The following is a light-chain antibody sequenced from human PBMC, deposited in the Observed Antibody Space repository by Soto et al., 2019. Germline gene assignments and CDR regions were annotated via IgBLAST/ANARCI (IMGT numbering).Light chain of an antibody. J-gene: IGKJ5*01. CDR2: DAS. CDR3: QQRSNWIT. V-gene: IGKV3-11*01. CDR1: QSVSRY. Sequence: EIVLTQSPATLSLSPGERATLSCRASQSVSRYLAWYQQKPGQVPRLLIYDASYRATGIPARFSGSGSGTDFTLTISSLEPEDFAVYYCQQRSNWITFGQGTRLEIK.